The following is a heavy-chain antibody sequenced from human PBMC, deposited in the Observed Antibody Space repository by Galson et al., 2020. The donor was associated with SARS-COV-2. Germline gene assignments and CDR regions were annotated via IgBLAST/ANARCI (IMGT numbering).Heavy chain of an antibody. CDR1: GFTFSSYW. V-gene: IGHV3-7*01. CDR3: ARVPGYFDWLLSTDYYYYGMDV. J-gene: IGHJ6*02. CDR2: IKQDGSEK. D-gene: IGHD3-9*01. Sequence: QLGESLKISCAASGFTFSSYWMSWVRQAPGKGLEWVANIKQDGSEKYYVDSVKGRFTISRDNAKNSLYLQMNSLRAEDTAVYYCARVPGYFDWLLSTDYYYYGMDVWGQGTTVTVSS.